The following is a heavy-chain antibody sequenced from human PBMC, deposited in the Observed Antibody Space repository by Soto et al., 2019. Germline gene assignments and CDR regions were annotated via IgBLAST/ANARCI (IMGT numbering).Heavy chain of an antibody. Sequence: GASVKVSCKASGYTLTGYGFTWVRQAPGQGLEWMGWISAYNGDTNYAQKLQGRVTMTTDTSTSTAYMELRSLRSDDTAIYYCARAPDIWGSDRDFDYWGQGTLVTVSS. J-gene: IGHJ4*02. V-gene: IGHV1-18*04. CDR2: ISAYNGDT. D-gene: IGHD3-16*02. CDR3: ARAPDIWGSDRDFDY. CDR1: GYTLTGYG.